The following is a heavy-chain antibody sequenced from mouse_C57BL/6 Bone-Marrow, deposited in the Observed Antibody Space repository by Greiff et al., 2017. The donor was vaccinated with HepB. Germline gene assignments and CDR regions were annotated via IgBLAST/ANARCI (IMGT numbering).Heavy chain of an antibody. CDR3: ARDYGSSSPWFAY. V-gene: IGHV1-55*01. CDR2: IYPGSGST. CDR1: GYTFTSYW. J-gene: IGHJ3*01. Sequence: QVQLQQPGAELVKPEASVKMSCKASGYTFTSYWITWVKQRPGQGLEWIGDIYPGSGSTNYNEKFKSKATLTVDTSSSTAYMQLSSLTSEDSAVYYCARDYGSSSPWFAYWGQGTLVTVSA. D-gene: IGHD1-1*01.